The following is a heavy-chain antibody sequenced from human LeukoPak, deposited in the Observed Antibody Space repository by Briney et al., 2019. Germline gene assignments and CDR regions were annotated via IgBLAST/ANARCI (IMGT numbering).Heavy chain of an antibody. V-gene: IGHV4-59*08. CDR2: IYYSGST. J-gene: IGHJ2*01. CDR1: GGSISSYY. Sequence: KTSETPSLTCTVSGGSISSYYWSWIRQPPGKGLEWIGYIYYSGSTNYNPSLKSRVTISVDTSKNQFSLKLSSVTAADTAVYYCARKGPTPGSSWFKGPYWYFDLWGRGTLVTVSS. D-gene: IGHD6-13*01. CDR3: ARKGPTPGSSWFKGPYWYFDL.